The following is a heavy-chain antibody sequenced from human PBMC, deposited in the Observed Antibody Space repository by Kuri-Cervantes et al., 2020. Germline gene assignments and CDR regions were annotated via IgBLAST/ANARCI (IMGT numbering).Heavy chain of an antibody. D-gene: IGHD1-14*01. CDR3: ARGRNGDTTSPP. CDR1: GGSFSGYY. Sequence: SQTLSLTCAVYGGSFSGYYWSWIRQPPGKGLEWIGEIHHSGGTNYNPSLKSRVTMSVDTSKNQFSLHLTSLTAADAAMYYCARGRNGDTTSPPWGQGTLVTVSS. CDR2: IHHSGGT. V-gene: IGHV4-34*01. J-gene: IGHJ5*02.